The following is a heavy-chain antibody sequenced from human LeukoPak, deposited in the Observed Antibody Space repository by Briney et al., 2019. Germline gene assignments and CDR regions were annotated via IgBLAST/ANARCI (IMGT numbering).Heavy chain of an antibody. CDR2: INYSGST. CDR3: ARFPGGAEYRHYYYMDV. D-gene: IGHD1-14*01. V-gene: IGHV4-39*07. J-gene: IGHJ6*03. Sequence: PSETLSLTCTVSGGSISNTFYYWGWIRQPPGKGLEWIGSINYSGSTYYNPSLKSRVTISVDTSKNQFSLKLSSVTAADTAVYYCARFPGGAEYRHYYYMDVWGKGTTVTVSS. CDR1: GGSISNTFYY.